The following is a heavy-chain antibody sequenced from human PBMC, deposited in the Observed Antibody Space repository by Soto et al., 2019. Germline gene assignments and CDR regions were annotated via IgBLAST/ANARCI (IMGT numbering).Heavy chain of an antibody. D-gene: IGHD3-3*01. Sequence: ASVKVSCKASGYTFTSYGISWVRQAPGQGLEWVGWISAYNGNTNYAQKLQGRVTLTTETYTSKAYIELKSLRSDDTAVYYCARGWSCFLTSYYFGMDVLGQGTTVNV. V-gene: IGHV1-18*01. CDR2: ISAYNGNT. CDR3: ARGWSCFLTSYYFGMDV. CDR1: GYTFTSYG. J-gene: IGHJ6*02.